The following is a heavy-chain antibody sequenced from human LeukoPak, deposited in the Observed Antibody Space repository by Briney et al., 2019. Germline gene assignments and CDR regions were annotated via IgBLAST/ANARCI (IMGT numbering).Heavy chain of an antibody. D-gene: IGHD4-17*01. J-gene: IGHJ4*02. CDR2: ISSGSSYT. CDR1: GFDFNDYY. CDR3: ARVGGDYGLDY. Sequence: GGSLRLSCAASGFDFNDYYMSWIRQAPGKGLEWVSYISSGSSYTNYADSVKGRFTISRDNAKNSLYLQMNSLRAEDTAVYYCARVGGDYGLDYWGQGTLVTVSS. V-gene: IGHV3-11*05.